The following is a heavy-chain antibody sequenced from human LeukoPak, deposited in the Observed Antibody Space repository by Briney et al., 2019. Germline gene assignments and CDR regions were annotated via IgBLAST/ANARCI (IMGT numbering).Heavy chain of an antibody. CDR3: GRVGSGGSDY. D-gene: IGHD3-10*01. V-gene: IGHV3-7*01. CDR2: IKEDGSEK. J-gene: IGHJ4*02. CDR1: GFTFSSYW. Sequence: PGGSLRLYCAASGFTFSSYWMSWVRQAPGKGLEWVANIKEDGSEKYYVDSVKGRFTISRDNAKNSLYLQMNSLRAEDPAGYYCGRVGSGGSDYWGQGTLVTVSS.